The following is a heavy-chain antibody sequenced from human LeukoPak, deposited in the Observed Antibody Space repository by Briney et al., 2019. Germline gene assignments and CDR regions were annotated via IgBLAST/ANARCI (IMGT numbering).Heavy chain of an antibody. CDR3: ARVCDYGSGTCFDY. CDR1: GGSVSSGNYY. CDR2: ISNSGST. Sequence: SETLSLTCTVSGGSVSSGNYYWSWIRQPPGKGLEWIGYISNSGSTKYNPPLKSRVTISGDTSKNPFSLKLSSVTSADTAVYYCARVCDYGSGTCFDYWSQGTLVTVSS. J-gene: IGHJ4*02. D-gene: IGHD3-10*01. V-gene: IGHV4-61*01.